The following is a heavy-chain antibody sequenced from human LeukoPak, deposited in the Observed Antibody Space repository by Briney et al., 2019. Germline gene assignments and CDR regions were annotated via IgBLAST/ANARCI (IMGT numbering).Heavy chain of an antibody. CDR2: ISGSGGST. CDR3: ANRGDRFGDLTFSGANWFDP. D-gene: IGHD3-10*01. J-gene: IGHJ5*02. CDR1: GFTFSSYA. V-gene: IGHV3-23*01. Sequence: GGSLRLSCAASGFTFSSYAMSWVRQAPGKGLEWVSAISGSGGSTYYADSVKGRFTISRDNSKNTLYLQMNSLRAEDPAVYYCANRGDRFGDLTFSGANWFDPWGQGTLVTVSS.